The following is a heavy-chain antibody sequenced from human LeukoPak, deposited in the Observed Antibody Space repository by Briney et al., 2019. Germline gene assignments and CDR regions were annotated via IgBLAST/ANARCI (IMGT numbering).Heavy chain of an antibody. D-gene: IGHD6-13*01. CDR3: AREGPSYSSSWYSYFDY. CDR2: ISYDGSNK. J-gene: IGHJ4*02. V-gene: IGHV3-30*03. Sequence: GRSLRLSCAASGFTFSSYGMHWVRQPPGKGLEWVAVISYDGSNKYYADSVEGRFTISRDNSKNTLYLQMNSLRAEATAVYYCAREGPSYSSSWYSYFDYWGQGTLVTVSS. CDR1: GFTFSSYG.